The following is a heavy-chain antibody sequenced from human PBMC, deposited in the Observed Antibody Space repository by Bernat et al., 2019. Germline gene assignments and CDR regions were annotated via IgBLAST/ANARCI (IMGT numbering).Heavy chain of an antibody. CDR2: TTSDSSIV. Sequence: EVKLVESGGGLVQPGGSLKLSCAASGFTFSTFTMNWVRQAPGKGLEWISYTTSDSSIVHYADSVKGRFTISRDNAKSSLYLQMNSLRADDTAVYYCARGGFYYYSGLDVWGQGTTVAVSS. CDR1: GFTFSTFT. CDR3: ARGGFYYYSGLDV. J-gene: IGHJ6*02. V-gene: IGHV3-48*01.